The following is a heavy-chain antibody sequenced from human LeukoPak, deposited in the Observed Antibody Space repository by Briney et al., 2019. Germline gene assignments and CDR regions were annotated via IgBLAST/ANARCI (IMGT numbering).Heavy chain of an antibody. J-gene: IGHJ4*02. D-gene: IGHD5/OR15-5a*01. Sequence: SETLSLTCAISGHTMTRDYYWGWFRQSPGKGLEWIATFFQSEKSFYNASLKSRVIMSLDTSKSQFSLNLTSVTAADTAVYYCARGLPVPYHLDSWGQGTHVTVSS. CDR1: GHTMTRDYY. V-gene: IGHV4-38-2*01. CDR2: FFQSEKS. CDR3: ARGLPVPYHLDS.